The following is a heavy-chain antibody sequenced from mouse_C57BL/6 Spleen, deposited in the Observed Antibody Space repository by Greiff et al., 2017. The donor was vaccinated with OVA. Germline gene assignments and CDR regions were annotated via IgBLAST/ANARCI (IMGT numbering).Heavy chain of an antibody. V-gene: IGHV1-19*01. J-gene: IGHJ2*01. CDR3: ARYGNDY. D-gene: IGHD2-1*01. Sequence: VQLKESGPVLVKPGASVKMSCKASGYTFTDYYMNWVKQSHGKSLEWIGVINPYNGGTSYNQKFKGKATLTVDKSSSTAYMELNSLTSEDSAVYYCARYGNDYWGQGTTLTVSS. CDR2: INPYNGGT. CDR1: GYTFTDYY.